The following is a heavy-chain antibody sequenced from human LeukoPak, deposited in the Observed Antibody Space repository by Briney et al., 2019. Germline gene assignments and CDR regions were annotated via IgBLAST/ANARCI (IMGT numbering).Heavy chain of an antibody. D-gene: IGHD4-17*01. CDR2: IYSGGST. V-gene: IGHV3-53*01. Sequence: PGGSLRLSCAASGFTVSSNYMSWVRQAPGKGLEWVSVIYSGGSTYYADSVKGRFTISRDNSKNTLYLQMNSLRAEDTAVYYCARGPSPIDYALPGYYFDYWGQGTLVTVSS. CDR3: ARGPSPIDYALPGYYFDY. CDR1: GFTVSSNY. J-gene: IGHJ4*02.